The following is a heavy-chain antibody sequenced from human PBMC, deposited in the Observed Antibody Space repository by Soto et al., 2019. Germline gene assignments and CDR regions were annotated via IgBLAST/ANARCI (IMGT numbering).Heavy chain of an antibody. V-gene: IGHV3-74*01. CDR3: ARSLWGYCSGGSCSTRGDFDY. CDR1: GFTFSSYW. D-gene: IGHD2-15*01. Sequence: EVQLVESGGGLAQPGGSLRLSCAASGFTFSSYWMHWVRQAPGKGLMWVSRINSEASSTTYADSVKGRFTITRDNAKNMLYLQMNSLRAEDTAVYYCARSLWGYCSGGSCSTRGDFDYWGQGTLVTVSS. J-gene: IGHJ4*02. CDR2: INSEASST.